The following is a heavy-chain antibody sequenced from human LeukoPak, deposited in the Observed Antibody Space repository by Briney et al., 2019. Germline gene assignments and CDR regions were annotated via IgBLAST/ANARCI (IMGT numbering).Heavy chain of an antibody. CDR3: ARHEYYYGSGSPFDY. Sequence: GESLKISCKASGYSFTDYWIGWVRQMPGKGLEWMGIVYPGDSNTRYSPSFQGLVTISADKSITTAYLQWSSLKASDTAMYFCARHEYYYGSGSPFDYWGQGTLVTVSS. CDR1: GYSFTDYW. V-gene: IGHV5-51*01. D-gene: IGHD3-10*01. J-gene: IGHJ4*02. CDR2: VYPGDSNT.